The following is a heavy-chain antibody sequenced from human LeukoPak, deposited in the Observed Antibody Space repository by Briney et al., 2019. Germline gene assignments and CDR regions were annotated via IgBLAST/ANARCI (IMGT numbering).Heavy chain of an antibody. V-gene: IGHV3-13*01. CDR1: GFTFSDYD. CDR3: ARVAKERVGGVYYFDY. CDR2: IGTAGDT. J-gene: IGHJ4*02. D-gene: IGHD1-1*01. Sequence: PGGSLRLSCAASGFTFSDYDMHWVRQATGKGLEWVSAIGTAGDTYYTGSVKGRFTISRENAKNSLYLQMNSLRAGDTAVYYCARVAKERVGGVYYFDYWGQGILVTVSS.